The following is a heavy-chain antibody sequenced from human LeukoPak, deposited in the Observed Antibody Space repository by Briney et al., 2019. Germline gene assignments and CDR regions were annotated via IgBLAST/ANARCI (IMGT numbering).Heavy chain of an antibody. J-gene: IGHJ2*01. CDR1: GFTFSNAW. V-gene: IGHV3-15*01. Sequence: GGSLRLSCAASGFTFSNAWMSWVRQAPGKGLEWVGRIKSKTDGGTTDYAAPVKGRFTISRDNAKNSLYLQMNSLRAEDTAVYYCVTTWGAHYWYFDLWGRGALVTVSS. CDR2: IKSKTDGGTT. CDR3: VTTWGAHYWYFDL. D-gene: IGHD1-26*01.